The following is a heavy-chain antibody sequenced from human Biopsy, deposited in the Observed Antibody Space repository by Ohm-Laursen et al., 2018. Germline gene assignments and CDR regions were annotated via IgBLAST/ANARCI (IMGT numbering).Heavy chain of an antibody. D-gene: IGHD3-10*01. Sequence: GSLRLSCAASGFTLSSYSMNWVRQTPGKGLEWVSTISSSSDNIYYVDSVKGRFTISRDNAKNSLYLQMNSLRAEDTAAYYCARSRGSSGIATIHYYGMDVWGQGTTVTVSS. CDR1: GFTLSSYS. V-gene: IGHV3-21*01. CDR3: ARSRGSSGIATIHYYGMDV. J-gene: IGHJ6*02. CDR2: ISSSSDNI.